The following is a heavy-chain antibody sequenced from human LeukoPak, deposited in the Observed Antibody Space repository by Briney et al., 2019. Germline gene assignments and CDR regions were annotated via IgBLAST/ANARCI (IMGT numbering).Heavy chain of an antibody. V-gene: IGHV3-74*01. CDR3: ARDTYGSYYFDY. D-gene: IGHD1-26*01. CDR2: INSGGSST. CDR1: GFTVISYR. Sequence: GGSLRLSCAASGFTVISYRMHWVRQAPGKGLVWVSRINSGGSSTTYASSVSGRFTIHTDNPKTTRDLQMIILIAEDTAVYYCARDTYGSYYFDYWGEGALVTVSS. J-gene: IGHJ4*02.